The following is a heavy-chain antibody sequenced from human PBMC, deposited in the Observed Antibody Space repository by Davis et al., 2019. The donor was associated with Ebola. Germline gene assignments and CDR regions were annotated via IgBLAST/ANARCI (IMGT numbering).Heavy chain of an antibody. CDR1: GYTFTSYG. J-gene: IGHJ3*02. CDR3: ARDWGYSSSLDAFDI. CDR2: INPNSGGT. V-gene: IGHV1-2*06. Sequence: ASVKVSCKASGYTFTSYGISWVRQAPGQGLEWMGRINPNSGGTNYAQKFQGRVTMTRDTSISTAYMELSRLRSDDTAVYYCARDWGYSSSLDAFDIWGQGTMVTVSS. D-gene: IGHD6-13*01.